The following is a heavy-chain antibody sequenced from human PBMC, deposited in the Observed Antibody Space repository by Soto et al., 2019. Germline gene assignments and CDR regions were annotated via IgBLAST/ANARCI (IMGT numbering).Heavy chain of an antibody. CDR1: GFTFSNYG. V-gene: IGHV3-30*18. J-gene: IGHJ6*02. D-gene: IGHD3-3*01. CDR2: ISDDGSNK. CDR3: TKRRNVLRFLEWSSGMEV. Sequence: PGGSLRLSCAASGFTFSNYGMHWVRQAPGKGLEWVAFISDDGSNKYYADSMKGRFTTSRDNSKSTLYLQMNSLRVEDTAVYYCTKRRNVLRFLEWSSGMEVLGQGTTVTVSS.